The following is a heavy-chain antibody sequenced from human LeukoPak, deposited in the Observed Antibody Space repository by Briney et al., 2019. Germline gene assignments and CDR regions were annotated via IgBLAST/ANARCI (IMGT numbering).Heavy chain of an antibody. V-gene: IGHV1-2*06. CDR3: AYNEYSSSWIDY. Sequence: ASVKVSCKASGYTFTGYYMHWVRQAPGQGLEWMGRINPNSGGTNYAQKLQGRVTMTTDTSTSTAYMELRSLRSDDTAVYYCAYNEYSSSWIDYWGQGTLVTVSS. J-gene: IGHJ4*02. CDR2: INPNSGGT. CDR1: GYTFTGYY. D-gene: IGHD6-6*01.